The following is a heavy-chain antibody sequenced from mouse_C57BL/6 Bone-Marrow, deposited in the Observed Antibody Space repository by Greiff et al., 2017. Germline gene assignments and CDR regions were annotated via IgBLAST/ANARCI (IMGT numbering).Heavy chain of an antibody. CDR3: ARGATVVATRAWFAY. CDR1: GYTFTSYG. V-gene: IGHV1-81*01. D-gene: IGHD1-1*01. J-gene: IGHJ3*01. CDR2: IYPRSGNT. Sequence: VQLQQSGAELARPGASVKLSCKASGYTFTSYGISWVKQRTGQGLEWIGEIYPRSGNTYYNEKFKGKATLTADKSSSTAYMELRSLTSEDSAVYFCARGATVVATRAWFAYWGRGTLVTVSA.